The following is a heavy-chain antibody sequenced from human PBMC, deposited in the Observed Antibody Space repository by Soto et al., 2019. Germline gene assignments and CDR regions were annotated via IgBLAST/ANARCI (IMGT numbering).Heavy chain of an antibody. CDR1: GGSISSSSYY. D-gene: IGHD3-10*01. J-gene: IGHJ5*02. Sequence: ETLSLTCTVSGGSISSSSYYWGWVRQAPGKGLVWVSRINSDGSSTSYADSVKGRFTISRDNSKNTLYLQMNSLRAEDTAVYYCAKDKSTYYLVTPFDPWGQATLVTAPQ. V-gene: IGHV3-74*01. CDR2: INSDGSST. CDR3: AKDKSTYYLVTPFDP.